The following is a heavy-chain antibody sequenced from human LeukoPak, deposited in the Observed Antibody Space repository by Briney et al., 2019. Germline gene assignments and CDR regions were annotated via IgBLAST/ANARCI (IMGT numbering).Heavy chain of an antibody. CDR1: GYTFTGYY. Sequence: ASVKVSCKASGYTFTGYYMHWVRQAPGQGLEWMGWINPNSGGTNYAQKFQGRVTMTRDTSISTAYMELSRLRSDGAAVYYCARDFDDSSGYYLTDYWGQGTLVTVSS. CDR3: ARDFDDSSGYYLTDY. D-gene: IGHD3-22*01. CDR2: INPNSGGT. V-gene: IGHV1-2*02. J-gene: IGHJ4*02.